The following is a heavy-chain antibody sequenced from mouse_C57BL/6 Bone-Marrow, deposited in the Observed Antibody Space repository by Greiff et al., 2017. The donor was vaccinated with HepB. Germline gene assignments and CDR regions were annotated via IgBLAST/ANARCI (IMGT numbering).Heavy chain of an antibody. CDR1: GYTFTSYG. Sequence: VQWVESGAELARPGASVKLSCKASGYTFTSYGISWVKQRTGQGLEWIGEIYPRSGNTYYNEKFKGKATLTADKSSSTAYMELRSLTSEDSAVYFCASYDYDGYFDVWGTGTTVTVSS. CDR3: ASYDYDGYFDV. J-gene: IGHJ1*03. CDR2: IYPRSGNT. V-gene: IGHV1-81*01. D-gene: IGHD2-4*01.